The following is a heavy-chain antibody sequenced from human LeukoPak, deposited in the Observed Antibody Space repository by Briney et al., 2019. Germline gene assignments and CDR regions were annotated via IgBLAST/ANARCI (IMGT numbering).Heavy chain of an antibody. Sequence: SVKVSCKASGGTFSSYAISWVRQAPGQGLEWMGGIIPIFGTANYAQKFQGRVTITADESTSTAYMELSSLRSEDTAVYYCAGKGNLYYYDSSGYYLDWGQGTLVTVSS. V-gene: IGHV1-69*13. CDR3: AGKGNLYYYDSSGYYLD. CDR1: GGTFSSYA. J-gene: IGHJ4*02. D-gene: IGHD3-22*01. CDR2: IIPIFGTA.